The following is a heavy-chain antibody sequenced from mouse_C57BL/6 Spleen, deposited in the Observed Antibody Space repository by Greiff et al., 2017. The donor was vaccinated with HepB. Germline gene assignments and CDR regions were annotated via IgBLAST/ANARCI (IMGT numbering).Heavy chain of an antibody. CDR2: ISSGGSYT. D-gene: IGHD2-3*01. Sequence: EVQLVESGGDLVKPGGSLKLSSAASGFTFSSYGMSWVRQTPDKRLEWVATISSGGSYTYYPDSVKGRFTISRDNAKNTLYLQMSSLKSEDTAMYYCARQDDGYYNYWGQGTTLTVSS. CDR3: ARQDDGYYNY. CDR1: GFTFSSYG. J-gene: IGHJ2*01. V-gene: IGHV5-6*01.